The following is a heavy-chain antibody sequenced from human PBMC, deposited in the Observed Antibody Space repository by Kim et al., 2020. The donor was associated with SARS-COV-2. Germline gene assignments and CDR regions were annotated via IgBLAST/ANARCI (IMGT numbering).Heavy chain of an antibody. CDR3: AKSPSLPLCSFTYYFDY. Sequence: GGSLRLSCAASGFTFSDFVMSWVRQAPGKGLEWVSAISGRGDTTHYADSVKGRFTISRDNSRNTLYLRMNSLGTEDTAMYYCAKSPSLPLCSFTYYFDYWGQGTLVTVSS. D-gene: IGHD2-15*01. J-gene: IGHJ4*02. CDR1: GFTFSDFV. CDR2: ISGRGDTT. V-gene: IGHV3-23*01.